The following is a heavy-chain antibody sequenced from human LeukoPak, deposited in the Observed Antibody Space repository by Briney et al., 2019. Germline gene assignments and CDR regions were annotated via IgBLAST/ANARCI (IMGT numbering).Heavy chain of an antibody. CDR2: ISGSGGST. Sequence: GGSLRLSCAASGFTFSIYAMNWVRQAPGKGLEWVSAISGSGGSTYYADSVKGRFTISRDNSKNTLYLQINSLRAEDTAVYYCAKHGSWSFDYWGQGTLVTVSS. CDR3: AKHGSWSFDY. J-gene: IGHJ4*02. V-gene: IGHV3-23*01. CDR1: GFTFSIYA. D-gene: IGHD6-13*01.